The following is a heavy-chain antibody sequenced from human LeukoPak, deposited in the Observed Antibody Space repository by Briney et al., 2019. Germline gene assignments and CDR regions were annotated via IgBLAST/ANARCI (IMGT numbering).Heavy chain of an antibody. Sequence: SETLSLTCTVSGGSISSSSYYWGWIRQPPGKGLEWIGSIYYSGSTSYNPSLKSRVTISLDTSKNQFSLKLTSVTAADTAVYYCARKGYSISWYSPWGQGTLVTVSS. CDR1: GGSISSSSYY. CDR3: ARKGYSISWYSP. V-gene: IGHV4-39*07. CDR2: IYYSGST. D-gene: IGHD6-13*01. J-gene: IGHJ5*02.